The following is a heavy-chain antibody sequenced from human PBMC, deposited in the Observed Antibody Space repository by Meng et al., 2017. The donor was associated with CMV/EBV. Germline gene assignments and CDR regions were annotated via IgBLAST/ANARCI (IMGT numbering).Heavy chain of an antibody. CDR1: GGSISSYY. CDR2: IYYSGST. V-gene: IGHV4-59*12. Sequence: SETLSLTCTVSGGSISSYYWSWIRQPPGKGLEWIGYIYYSGSTNYNPSLKSRVTISVDTSKNQFSLKLSSVTAADTAVYYCARGSKVAVAGTFVDYWGQGTLVTVSS. D-gene: IGHD6-19*01. CDR3: ARGSKVAVAGTFVDY. J-gene: IGHJ4*02.